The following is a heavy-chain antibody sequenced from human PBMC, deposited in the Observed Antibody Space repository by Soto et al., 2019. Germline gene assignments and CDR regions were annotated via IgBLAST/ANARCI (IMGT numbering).Heavy chain of an antibody. CDR3: AKEGPYDILTGYRRYFDY. D-gene: IGHD3-9*01. CDR2: ISWNSGSI. J-gene: IGHJ4*02. V-gene: IGHV3-9*01. Sequence: EVQLVESGGGLVQPGRSLRLSCAASGFTFDDYAMHWVRQAPGKGLEWVSGISWNSGSIGYADSVKGRFTISRDNAKNSLYLQMNSRRAEDTALYYCAKEGPYDILTGYRRYFDYWGREPWSPSPQ. CDR1: GFTFDDYA.